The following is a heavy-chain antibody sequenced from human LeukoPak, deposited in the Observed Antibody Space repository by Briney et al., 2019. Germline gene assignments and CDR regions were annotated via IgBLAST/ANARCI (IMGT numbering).Heavy chain of an antibody. CDR2: ILPSSGGP. Sequence: ASVKVSCKASGYTFTGYYLQWVRQAPGQGLEWMGWILPSSGGPYYAQKFQGRITMSRDTSISTAYTVLSSLAPDDRAVYCGVRKGEKYGDYDFWGQGALVTVSS. J-gene: IGHJ4*02. CDR1: GYTFTGYY. CDR3: VRKGEKYGDYDF. V-gene: IGHV1-2*02. D-gene: IGHD4-17*01.